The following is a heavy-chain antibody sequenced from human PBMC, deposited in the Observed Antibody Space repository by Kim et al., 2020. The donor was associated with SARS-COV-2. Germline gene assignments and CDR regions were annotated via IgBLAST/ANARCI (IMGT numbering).Heavy chain of an antibody. CDR1: GFTFSSYA. CDR2: ISGSGGST. V-gene: IGHV3-23*01. CDR3: AKDVQYYDFWRGMDV. Sequence: GGSLRLSCAASGFTFSSYAMSWVRQAPGKGLEWVSAISGSGGSTYYADSEKGRFTISRDNSKNTLYLQMNSLRAEDTAVYYCAKDVQYYDFWRGMDVWGQGTTVTVSS. D-gene: IGHD3-3*01. J-gene: IGHJ6*02.